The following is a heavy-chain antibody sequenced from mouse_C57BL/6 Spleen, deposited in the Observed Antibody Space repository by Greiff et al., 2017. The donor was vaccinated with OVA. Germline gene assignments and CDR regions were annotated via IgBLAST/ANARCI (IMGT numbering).Heavy chain of an antibody. D-gene: IGHD4-1*01. CDR1: GYAFSSYW. J-gene: IGHJ4*01. CDR3: ARRGTGTGAMDY. V-gene: IGHV1-80*01. Sequence: QVQLQQSGAELVKPGASVKISCKASGYAFSSYWMNWVKQRPGKGLEWIGQIYPGDGDTNYNGKFKGKATLTADKSSSTAYMQLSSLTSEDSAVYFCARRGTGTGAMDYWGQGTSVTVSS. CDR2: IYPGDGDT.